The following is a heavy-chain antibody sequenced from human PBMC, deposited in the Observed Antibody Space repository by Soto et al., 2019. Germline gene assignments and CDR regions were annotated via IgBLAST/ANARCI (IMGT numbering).Heavy chain of an antibody. CDR1: GFSLSTSGMC. CDR3: ARSTSMMGATVD. D-gene: IGHD2-15*01. CDR2: IDWDDDK. Sequence: SGPTLVNPTQTLTLTCTFSGFSLSTSGMCVNWIRQPPGKALEWLARIDWDDDKYYNTSLKTRLAISKDTSKNQVVLTMTNMDPLDTATYYCARSTSMMGATVDWGQGTLVTVSS. J-gene: IGHJ1*01. V-gene: IGHV2-70*11.